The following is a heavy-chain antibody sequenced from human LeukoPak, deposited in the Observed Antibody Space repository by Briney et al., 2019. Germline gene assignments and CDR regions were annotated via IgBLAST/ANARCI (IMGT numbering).Heavy chain of an antibody. CDR1: GYSFTSYW. V-gene: IGHV5-51*01. Sequence: GESLKISCKGSGYSFTSYWIGWVRQMPGKGLKWMGIIYPGDSDARYSPSFQGQVTISADRSINTAYLQLRSLKASDTALYYCARLPYCGGDCFPNWFDPWGQGTLVTVSS. CDR3: ARLPYCGGDCFPNWFDP. D-gene: IGHD2-21*02. J-gene: IGHJ5*01. CDR2: IYPGDSDA.